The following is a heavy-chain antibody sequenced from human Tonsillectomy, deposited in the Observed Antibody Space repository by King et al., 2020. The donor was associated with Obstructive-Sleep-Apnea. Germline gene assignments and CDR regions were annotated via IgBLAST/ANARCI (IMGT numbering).Heavy chain of an antibody. V-gene: IGHV4-39*01. CDR3: ATPYSSSWYGGVDY. CDR2: IYYIGST. CDR1: GGSISSSRYY. D-gene: IGHD6-13*01. Sequence: QLQESGPGLVKPSETLSLTCTVSGGSISSSRYYWGWVRQPPGKGLEWVGSIYYIGSTYYNPSLKSRVTISVDTSKNQFSLKRSSVTAADTAVYYCATPYSSSWYGGVDYWGQGTLVTVSS. J-gene: IGHJ4*02.